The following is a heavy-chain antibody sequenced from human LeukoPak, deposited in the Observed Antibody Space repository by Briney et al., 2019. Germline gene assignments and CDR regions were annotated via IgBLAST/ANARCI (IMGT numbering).Heavy chain of an antibody. J-gene: IGHJ4*02. CDR3: ARDVRRIQLWFNPPFDY. CDR1: GYTFTSYG. CDR2: ISAYNGNT. D-gene: IGHD5-18*01. V-gene: IGHV1-18*01. Sequence: ASVKVSCKASGYTFTSYGISWVRQAPGQGLEWMGWISAYNGNTNYAQKLQGRVTMTTDTSTSTAYMELRSLRSDDTAVYYCARDVRRIQLWFNPPFDYWGQGTLVTVSS.